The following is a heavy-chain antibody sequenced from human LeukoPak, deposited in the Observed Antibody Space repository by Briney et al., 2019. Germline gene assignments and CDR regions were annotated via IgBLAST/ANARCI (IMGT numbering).Heavy chain of an antibody. CDR3: ARQDVDIVATIFDY. D-gene: IGHD5-12*01. CDR2: ISYTGNT. J-gene: IGHJ4*02. CDR1: GXSITNYY. Sequence: PSETLSLTCIVSGXSITNYYWSWIRQPPGKGLEWIGYISYTGNTNYNPSLKSRVTISVDTSKNQFSLKLSSVTAADTAVYYCARQDVDIVATIFDYWGQGTLVTVSS. V-gene: IGHV4-59*08.